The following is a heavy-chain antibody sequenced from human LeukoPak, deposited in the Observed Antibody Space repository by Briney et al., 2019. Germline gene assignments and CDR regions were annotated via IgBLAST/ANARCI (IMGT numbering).Heavy chain of an antibody. J-gene: IGHJ5*02. V-gene: IGHV3-21*01. CDR2: ISSSSSYI. CDR1: GFTFSSYS. Sequence: GGSLRLSCAASGFTFSSYSMNWVRQAPGKGLEWVSSISSSSSYIYYAGSVKGRFTISRDNAKNSLYLQMNSLRAEDTAVYYCARGVWFDPWGQGTLVTVSS. CDR3: ARGVWFDP.